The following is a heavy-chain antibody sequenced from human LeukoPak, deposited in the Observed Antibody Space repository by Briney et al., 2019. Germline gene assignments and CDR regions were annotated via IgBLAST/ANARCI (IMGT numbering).Heavy chain of an antibody. CDR1: GYTFTSYG. V-gene: IGHV1-18*01. CDR2: ISAYNGDT. D-gene: IGHD1-26*01. Sequence: ASVKVSCKASGYTFTSYGISWVRQAPGQGLEWMGWISAYNGDTNYAQKLQGRVTMTTDTSTTTAYMELRSLRSDDTAVYYCARGLAVGATFQHWGRAPWSPSPQ. CDR3: ARGLAVGATFQH. J-gene: IGHJ1*01.